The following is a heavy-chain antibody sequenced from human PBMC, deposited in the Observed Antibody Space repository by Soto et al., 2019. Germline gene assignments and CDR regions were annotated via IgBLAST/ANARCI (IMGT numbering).Heavy chain of an antibody. CDR1: GFTFSSYA. J-gene: IGHJ4*02. V-gene: IGHV3-30-3*01. CDR3: ARGYSSSSAAFDY. Sequence: QVQLVESGGGVVQPGRSLRLSCAASGFTFSSYAIHWVRQAPGKGLEWVAIISYDATNKYYADSVKGRFTISRDNSKNTLYLQMNSLRADDTAMYYCARGYSSSSAAFDYWGQGTLVTVSS. D-gene: IGHD6-13*01. CDR2: ISYDATNK.